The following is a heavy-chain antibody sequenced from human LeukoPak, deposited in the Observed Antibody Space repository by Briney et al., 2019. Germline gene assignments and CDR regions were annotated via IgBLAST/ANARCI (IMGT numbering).Heavy chain of an antibody. V-gene: IGHV4-4*07. D-gene: IGHD3-10*01. CDR1: GGSISSYY. CDR3: ARTNGSGQRRWFDP. Sequence: SETLSLPCTVSGGSISSYYWSWIRQPAGKGLEWIGSIYYSGSTNYNPSLKSRVTMSVDTSKNQFSLKLSSVTAADTAVYYCARTNGSGQRRWFDPWGQGTLVTVSS. J-gene: IGHJ5*02. CDR2: IYYSGST.